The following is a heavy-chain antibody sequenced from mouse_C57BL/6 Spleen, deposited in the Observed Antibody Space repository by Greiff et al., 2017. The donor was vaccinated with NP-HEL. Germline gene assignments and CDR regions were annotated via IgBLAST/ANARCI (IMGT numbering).Heavy chain of an antibody. Sequence: QVQLQQSGPELVKPGASVKISCKASGYAFSSSWMNWVKQRPGKGLEWIGRIYPGDGDTNYNGKFKGKATLTADKSSSTAYMQLSSLTSEDSAVYFCARDYGSLWLAYWGQGTLVTVSA. CDR3: ARDYGSLWLAY. CDR1: GYAFSSSW. V-gene: IGHV1-82*01. J-gene: IGHJ3*01. CDR2: IYPGDGDT. D-gene: IGHD1-1*01.